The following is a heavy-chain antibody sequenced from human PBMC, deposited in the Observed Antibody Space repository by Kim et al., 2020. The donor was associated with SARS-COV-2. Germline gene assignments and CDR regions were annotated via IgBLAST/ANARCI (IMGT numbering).Heavy chain of an antibody. V-gene: IGHV3-33*08. CDR2: IWYDGSNK. J-gene: IGHJ4*02. CDR3: AREEGLPGGFDY. Sequence: GGSLRLSCAASGFTFSSYGMHWVRQAPGKGLEWVAVIWYDGSNKYYADSVKGRFTISRDNSKNTLYLQMNSLRAEDTAVYYCAREEGLPGGFDYWGQGTLVTVSS. D-gene: IGHD3-16*01. CDR1: GFTFSSYG.